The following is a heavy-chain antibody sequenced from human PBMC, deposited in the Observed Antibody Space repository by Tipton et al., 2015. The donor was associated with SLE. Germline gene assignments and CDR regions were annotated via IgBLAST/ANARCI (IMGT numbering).Heavy chain of an antibody. V-gene: IGHV4-59*12. CDR3: AKGSGRYKD. D-gene: IGHD6-19*01. CDR2: LDDSGHT. Sequence: TLSLTCFVSGDSLSTSYWSWFRQSPGKGLEWIASLDDSGHTNYNPSLSSRITPSIDTPRGQFSLRLSSLTAADTAVFYCAKGSGRYKDWGRGILVTVSS. J-gene: IGHJ4*02. CDR1: GDSLSTSY.